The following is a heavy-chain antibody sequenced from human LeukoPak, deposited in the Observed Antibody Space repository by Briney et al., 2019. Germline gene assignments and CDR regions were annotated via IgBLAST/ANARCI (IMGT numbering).Heavy chain of an antibody. CDR1: GGSLTNYY. D-gene: IGHD3-10*01. CDR2: IYYSGST. J-gene: IGHJ4*02. Sequence: PSETLSLTCTVSGGSLTNYYWSWIRQPPGKGLEWIGYIYYSGSTDYNPSLKSRVTMSVDTPKNQFSLKLNSVTPADTAVYYCARGGQGMFRGDYFGHWGQGALVTVSS. V-gene: IGHV4-59*01. CDR3: ARGGQGMFRGDYFGH.